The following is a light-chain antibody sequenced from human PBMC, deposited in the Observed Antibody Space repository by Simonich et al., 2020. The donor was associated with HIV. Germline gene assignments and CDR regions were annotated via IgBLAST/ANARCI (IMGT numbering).Light chain of an antibody. CDR1: SSNSGAGYD. CDR2: ENN. V-gene: IGLV1-40*01. J-gene: IGLJ3*02. Sequence: QSVLTQPPSVSGAPGQRVTLSCPGSSSNSGAGYDVHWYQQLPGKTPKLLNHENNKRPSGVPDRFSGSKSGTSASLAITGLQAEDEADYYCCSYAGSYTWVFGGGTKLTVL. CDR3: CSYAGSYTWV.